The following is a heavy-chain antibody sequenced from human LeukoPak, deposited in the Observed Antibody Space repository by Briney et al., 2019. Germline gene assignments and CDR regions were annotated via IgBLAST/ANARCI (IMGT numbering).Heavy chain of an antibody. CDR3: AGRLAAAASFDY. CDR2: IYSGCST. D-gene: IGHD6-13*01. CDR1: GFSVSSNY. V-gene: IGHV3-53*04. Sequence: GRSLSLSCAASGFSVSSNYLCWVCQAPGKGLDWASIIYSGCSTYYADSVNRRFTISRHNSKNTLYLPLNSLRPEDTAVYYCAGRLAAAASFDYWGQGTLVAVSS. J-gene: IGHJ4*02.